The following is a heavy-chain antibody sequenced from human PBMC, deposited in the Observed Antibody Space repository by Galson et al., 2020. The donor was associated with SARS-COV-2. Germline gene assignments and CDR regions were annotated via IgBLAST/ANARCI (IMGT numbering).Heavy chain of an antibody. V-gene: IGHV1-46*03. D-gene: IGHD2-21*01. CDR2: IKPRGGDT. CDR3: TRGGAYDGGASGKYFFDY. Sequence: ASVKVSCKTSGYTFSDYYIYWVRQAPGQGLEWMGIIKPRGGDTNYAQKFQGRLTMTRDTSTSTIYMELSSLRSEDTTIYYCTRGGAYDGGASGKYFFDYWGQGTSVTVSS. J-gene: IGHJ4*02. CDR1: GYTFSDYY.